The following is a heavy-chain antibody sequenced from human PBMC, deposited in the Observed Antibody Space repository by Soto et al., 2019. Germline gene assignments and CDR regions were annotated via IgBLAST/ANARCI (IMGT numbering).Heavy chain of an antibody. CDR2: IDPSDSYT. D-gene: IGHD2-2*02. J-gene: IGHJ6*02. CDR3: ARLSHQLYCSSTSFYTGPGYYYGMDV. Sequence: PGESLKISCKGSGYSFTSYWISWVRQMPGKGLEWMGRIDPSDSYTNYSPSFQGHVTISADKSISTAYLQWSSLKASDTAMYYCARLSHQLYCSSTSFYTGPGYYYGMDVWCQGTTVTGS. CDR1: GYSFTSYW. V-gene: IGHV5-10-1*01.